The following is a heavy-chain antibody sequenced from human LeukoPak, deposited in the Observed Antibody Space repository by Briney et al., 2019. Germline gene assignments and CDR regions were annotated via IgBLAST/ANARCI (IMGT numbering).Heavy chain of an antibody. CDR2: INQDGSEK. D-gene: IGHD3-22*01. CDR1: GFTFSSYW. J-gene: IGHJ4*02. Sequence: GGSLRLSCAASGFTFSSYWMSWVRQAPGKGLEWVAHINQDGSEKFYVDSLKGRFTISRDNAKNSLYLQMNSLRAEDTAVYYCARWNHYDSSGYYWGFDYWGQGTLVTVSS. V-gene: IGHV3-7*01. CDR3: ARWNHYDSSGYYWGFDY.